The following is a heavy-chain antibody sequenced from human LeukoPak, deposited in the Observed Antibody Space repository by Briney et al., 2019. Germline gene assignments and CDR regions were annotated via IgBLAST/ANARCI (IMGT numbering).Heavy chain of an antibody. J-gene: IGHJ6*03. CDR2: INHSGST. CDR3: ARGGGYYYMDV. V-gene: IGHV4-34*01. CDR1: GGSFSGYN. Sequence: PSETLSLTCDVYGGSFSGYNWNWIRQPPGKGLEWIGEINHSGSTNYNPSLKSRVTISVDTSKNQFSLKVSSVTAADTAVYYCARGGGYYYMDVWDQGTTVTVSS. D-gene: IGHD3-10*01.